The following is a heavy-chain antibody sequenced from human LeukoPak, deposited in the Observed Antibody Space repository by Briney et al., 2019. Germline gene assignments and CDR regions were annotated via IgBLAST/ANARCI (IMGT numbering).Heavy chain of an antibody. CDR1: GGSISSYY. CDR3: AGGYYYDSSGYRGYFDY. V-gene: IGHV4-59*01. D-gene: IGHD3-22*01. J-gene: IGHJ4*02. Sequence: SETLSLTCTVSGGSISSYYWSWIRQPPGKGLEWIGYIYYSGSTNYNPSLKSRVTISVDTSKNQFSLKLSSVTAADTAVYYCAGGYYYDSSGYRGYFDYWGQGTLVTVSS. CDR2: IYYSGST.